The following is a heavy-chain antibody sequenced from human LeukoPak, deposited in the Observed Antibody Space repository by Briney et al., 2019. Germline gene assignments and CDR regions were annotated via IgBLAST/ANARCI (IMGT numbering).Heavy chain of an antibody. D-gene: IGHD3-10*01. CDR2: ISSSSSYI. CDR3: ARDLVTMVRGLLY. CDR1: GFTFSNYA. Sequence: GGSLRLSCAASGFTFSNYAMSWVRQAPGKGLEWVSSISSSSSYIYYADSVKGRFTISRDNAKNSLYLQMNSLRAEDTAVYYCARDLVTMVRGLLYWGQGTLVTVSS. V-gene: IGHV3-21*01. J-gene: IGHJ4*02.